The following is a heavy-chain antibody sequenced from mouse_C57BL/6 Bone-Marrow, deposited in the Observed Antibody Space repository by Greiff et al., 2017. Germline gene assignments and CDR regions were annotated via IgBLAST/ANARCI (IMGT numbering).Heavy chain of an antibody. V-gene: IGHV5-9-1*02. CDR3: TRDNYYGSHWYFDV. CDR1: GFTFSSYA. CDR2: ISSGGDYI. J-gene: IGHJ1*03. D-gene: IGHD1-1*01. Sequence: EVKLVESGEGLVKPGGSLKLSCAASGFTFSSYAMSWVRQTPEKRLEWVAYISSGGDYIYYADTVKGRFTISRDNARNTLYLPMSSLKSEDTAMYYCTRDNYYGSHWYFDVWGTGTTVTVSS.